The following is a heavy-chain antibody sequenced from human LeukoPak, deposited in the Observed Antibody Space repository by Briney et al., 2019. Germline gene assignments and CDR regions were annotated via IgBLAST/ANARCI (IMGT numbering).Heavy chain of an antibody. CDR2: ISWNSGSI. D-gene: IGHD2-2*01. J-gene: IGHJ4*02. V-gene: IGHV3-9*03. Sequence: GGSLRLSCAPSGFTFDDYAMYWVRQGPGKGLEWVSGISWNSGSIDYADSVKGRFTISRDNPKNSLYLQMNSLRTEGMALYHCARTPSVTSSYLFDYWGQGALVTVSS. CDR1: GFTFDDYA. CDR3: ARTPSVTSSYLFDY.